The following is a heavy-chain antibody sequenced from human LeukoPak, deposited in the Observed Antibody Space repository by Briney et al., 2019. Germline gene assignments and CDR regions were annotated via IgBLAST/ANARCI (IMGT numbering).Heavy chain of an antibody. CDR2: INPKSGGT. Sequence: ASVKVSCKASGYTFTGYCMHWVRRAPGQGLEWMGWINPKSGGTNYAQKFQGRVTMTRDTSISTTYMELSRLRSDDTAGYYCARDLGISGWYAPPLGYFDYWGQGTLVTVSS. CDR3: ARDLGISGWYAPPLGYFDY. J-gene: IGHJ4*02. CDR1: GYTFTGYC. D-gene: IGHD6-19*01. V-gene: IGHV1-2*02.